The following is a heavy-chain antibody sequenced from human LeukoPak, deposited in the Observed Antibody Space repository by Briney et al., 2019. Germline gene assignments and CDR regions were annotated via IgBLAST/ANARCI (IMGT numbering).Heavy chain of an antibody. CDR1: GYTFTSYG. CDR2: ISAYDGNT. D-gene: IGHD4-17*01. J-gene: IGHJ4*02. Sequence: GASVKVSCKASGYTFTSYGISWVRQAPGQGLEWMGWISAYDGNTNYAQKLQGRVTMATDTSTSTAYMELRSLRSDDTAVYYCARDVRTAVTTGYWGQGTLVTVSS. CDR3: ARDVRTAVTTGY. V-gene: IGHV1-18*01.